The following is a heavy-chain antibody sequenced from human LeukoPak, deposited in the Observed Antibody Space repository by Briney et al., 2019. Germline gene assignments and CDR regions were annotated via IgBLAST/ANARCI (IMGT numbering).Heavy chain of an antibody. Sequence: GASVKVSCKASGYTFTSYDINWVRQATGQGLEWMGWMNPNSGNTGYAQKLQGRVTMTTDTSTSTAYMELRSLRSDDTAVYYCARVPQWLVPHLMVWGQGTLVTVSS. CDR2: MNPNSGNT. CDR1: GYTFTSYD. J-gene: IGHJ4*02. CDR3: ARVPQWLVPHLMV. V-gene: IGHV1-8*01. D-gene: IGHD6-19*01.